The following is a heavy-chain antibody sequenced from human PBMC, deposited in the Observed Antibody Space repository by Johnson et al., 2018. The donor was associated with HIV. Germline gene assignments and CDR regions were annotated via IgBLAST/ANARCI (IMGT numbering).Heavy chain of an antibody. CDR1: GFTFSSYA. V-gene: IGHV3-48*04. J-gene: IGHJ3*02. CDR2: ISSSGSTI. Sequence: VQLVESGGGLVQPGGSLRLSCAASGFTFSSYAMSWVRQAPGKGLEWVSYISSSGSTIYYADSVKGRFTISRDNAKNSLYLQMNSLRAEDTALYYCAKDMRELLNLPAFDIWGLGTMVTVSS. CDR3: AKDMRELLNLPAFDI. D-gene: IGHD1-26*01.